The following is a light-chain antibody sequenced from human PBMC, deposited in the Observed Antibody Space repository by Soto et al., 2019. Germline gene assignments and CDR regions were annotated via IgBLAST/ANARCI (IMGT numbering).Light chain of an antibody. CDR1: QGISSY. CDR2: AAS. V-gene: IGKV1-9*01. J-gene: IGKJ5*01. Sequence: DIPLTQSPSFLSASVGDRVTITCRASQGISSYLAWYQQKPGKAPKLLIYAASTLQSGVPSRFSGSGSGTEFTLTISSLQPEDFATYYCQQLNSYLFTFGQGTRLEIK. CDR3: QQLNSYLFT.